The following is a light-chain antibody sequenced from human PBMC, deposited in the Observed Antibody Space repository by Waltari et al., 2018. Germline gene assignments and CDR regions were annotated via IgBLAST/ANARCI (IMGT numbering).Light chain of an antibody. V-gene: IGKV3-20*01. CDR1: QSVSSNY. CDR2: AAS. CDR3: QQYGNSNPL. Sequence: EIVLTQSPGALSLSPGERATLSCRASQSVSSNYIAWYQQKPGQAPRLLIYAASMRATGTPDRFSGSGSGTDFTLTIRRLETEDFAVYYCQQYGNSNPLFGPGTKVDIK. J-gene: IGKJ3*01.